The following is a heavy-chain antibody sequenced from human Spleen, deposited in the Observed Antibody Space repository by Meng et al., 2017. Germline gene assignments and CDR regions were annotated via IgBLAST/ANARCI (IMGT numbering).Heavy chain of an antibody. J-gene: IGHJ2*01. CDR3: ARGYYDSSGYYHYWYFDL. Sequence: PPQEAGPGLVNPSQTLSLPCTVSGGSISSGGYYWSWIRQHPGKGLEWIGYIYYSGSPYYTPSLKNLVTISVDTSKNQFSLKLSSVTAADTAVYYCARGYYDSSGYYHYWYFDLWGRGTLVTVSS. CDR1: GGSISSGGYY. D-gene: IGHD3-22*01. CDR2: IYYSGSP. V-gene: IGHV4-31*01.